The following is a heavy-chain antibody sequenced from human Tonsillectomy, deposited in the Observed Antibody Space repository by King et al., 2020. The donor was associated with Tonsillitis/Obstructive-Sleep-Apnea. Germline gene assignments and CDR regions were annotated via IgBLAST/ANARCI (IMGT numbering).Heavy chain of an antibody. J-gene: IGHJ6*04. CDR2: TYYRSKWYN. Sequence: VQLQQSSPGLVKPSQTLSLTCAISGDSVSSDSSAWNWIRQSPSRGLEWLGRTYYRSKWYNDYAESVKSRITVSPDTSKNRFSLQLTSVTAEDTAVYYCAREVFWGTHPQWRLMDVWGKGTTVTVSS. CDR1: GDSVSSDSSA. CDR3: AREVFWGTHPQWRLMDV. D-gene: IGHD3-16*01. V-gene: IGHV6-1*01.